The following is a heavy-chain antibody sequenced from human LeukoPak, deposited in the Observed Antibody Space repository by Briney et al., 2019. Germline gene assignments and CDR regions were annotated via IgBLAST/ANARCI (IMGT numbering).Heavy chain of an antibody. Sequence: SETLSLTCAVSGGSISSYYWSWIRQPPGKGLEWIGYIYYSGSTNYNPSLKSRVTISVDTSKNQFSLKLSSVTAADTAVYYCSSSGYSSGWFYWFDPWGQGTLVTVSS. CDR3: SSSGYSSGWFYWFDP. J-gene: IGHJ5*02. V-gene: IGHV4-59*01. CDR1: GGSISSYY. CDR2: IYYSGST. D-gene: IGHD6-19*01.